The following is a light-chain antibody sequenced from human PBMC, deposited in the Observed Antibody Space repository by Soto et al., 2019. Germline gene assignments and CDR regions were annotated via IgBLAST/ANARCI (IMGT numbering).Light chain of an antibody. J-gene: IGLJ3*02. V-gene: IGLV1-44*01. CDR1: TSNIGSNS. Sequence: QSVLTQPPSASGTPGQKVTIVCSGRTSNIGSNSVNWYQQLPGTAPKLLIYSNNQRPSGVPDRFSGSKSGTSASLAISGLQSDDEADYYCAVWDDNLNGLWVFGGGTKLTVL. CDR3: AVWDDNLNGLWV. CDR2: SNN.